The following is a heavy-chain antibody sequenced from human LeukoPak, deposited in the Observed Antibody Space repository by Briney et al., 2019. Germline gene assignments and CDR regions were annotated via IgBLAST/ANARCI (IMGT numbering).Heavy chain of an antibody. Sequence: ASVKVSCKASGYTFTSYGISWVPQAPGQGLEWMGWISAYNGNTNYAQKLQCRVTMHTATSTSTAYMELRSLRSDDPAVYYCARGSGSGSQTDDYYYYYMDVWGKGTTVTVSS. CDR1: GYTFTSYG. CDR2: ISAYNGNT. V-gene: IGHV1-18*01. J-gene: IGHJ6*03. D-gene: IGHD6-19*01. CDR3: ARGSGSGSQTDDYYYYYMDV.